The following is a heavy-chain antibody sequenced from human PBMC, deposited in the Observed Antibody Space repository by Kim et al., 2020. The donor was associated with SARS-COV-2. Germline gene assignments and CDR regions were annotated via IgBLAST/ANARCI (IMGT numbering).Heavy chain of an antibody. CDR3: AKDMANIVVGPGFDY. Sequence: GGSLRLSCAASGFTFDDYAMHWVRQAPGKGLEWVSGISWNSGSIGYADSVKGRFTISRDNAKNSLYLQMNSLRAEDTALYYCAKDMANIVVGPGFDYWGQGTLVTVSS. J-gene: IGHJ4*02. D-gene: IGHD2-2*01. V-gene: IGHV3-9*01. CDR2: ISWNSGSI. CDR1: GFTFDDYA.